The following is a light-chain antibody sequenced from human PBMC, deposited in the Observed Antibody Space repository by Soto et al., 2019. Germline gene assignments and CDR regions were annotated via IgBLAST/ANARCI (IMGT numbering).Light chain of an antibody. CDR2: EAS. CDR3: QQYSSYTET. Sequence: DIQMTQSPSTLSASVGDRVTITCRASQSISSWLAWYQQKPGKAPNLLIYEASRLESAVPSRFSGSASGTEFTLTINSLQPVDFATYYCQQYSSYTETFGQGTRVDIK. V-gene: IGKV1-5*03. CDR1: QSISSW. J-gene: IGKJ1*01.